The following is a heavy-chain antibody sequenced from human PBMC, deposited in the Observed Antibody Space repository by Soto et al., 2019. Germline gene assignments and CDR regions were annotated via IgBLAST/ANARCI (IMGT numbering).Heavy chain of an antibody. CDR2: ISGSGGST. J-gene: IGHJ6*03. CDR1: GFTFSSYA. Sequence: PGGSLRLSCAASGFTFSSYAMSWVRQAPGKGLEWVSAISGSGGSTYYADSVKGRFTISRDNSKNTLYLQMNSLRAEDTAVYYCATSGFCSGGSCSYIYYYYYYMDVWGKGTTVTVSS. V-gene: IGHV3-23*01. D-gene: IGHD2-15*01. CDR3: ATSGFCSGGSCSYIYYYYYYMDV.